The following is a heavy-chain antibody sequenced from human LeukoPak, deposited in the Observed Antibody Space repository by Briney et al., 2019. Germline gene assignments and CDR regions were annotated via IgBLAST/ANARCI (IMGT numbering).Heavy chain of an antibody. D-gene: IGHD3-9*01. Sequence: GGSLRLSCAASGFTFSGFWMHWVRQAPGKGLEWVSYISSSGSTIYYADSVKGRFTISRDNAKNSLYLQMNSLRAEDTAVYYCARLGVYDILTGYYRDYYYYMDVWGKGTTVTVSS. CDR1: GFTFSGFW. CDR2: ISSSGSTI. V-gene: IGHV3-11*04. CDR3: ARLGVYDILTGYYRDYYYYMDV. J-gene: IGHJ6*03.